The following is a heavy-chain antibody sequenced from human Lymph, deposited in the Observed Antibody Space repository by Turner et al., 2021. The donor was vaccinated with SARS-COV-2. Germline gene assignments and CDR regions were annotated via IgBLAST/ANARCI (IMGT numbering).Heavy chain of an antibody. D-gene: IGHD6-19*01. Sequence: QLQLQESGTGLVKPSETLSLTCTVSGGSISSSSYYWGWIRQPPGKGLEWIGSLYYSGSTYYNPSLKSRVTISVDTSKNQFSLKLSSVTAADTAVYYCARRLQWLVHWYFDLWGRGTLVTVSS. CDR3: ARRLQWLVHWYFDL. CDR1: GGSISSSSYY. CDR2: LYYSGST. J-gene: IGHJ2*01. V-gene: IGHV4-39*01.